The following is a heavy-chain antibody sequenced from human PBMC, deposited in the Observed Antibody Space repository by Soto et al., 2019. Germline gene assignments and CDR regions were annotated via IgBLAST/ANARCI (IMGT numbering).Heavy chain of an antibody. J-gene: IGHJ4*02. CDR3: ARDLDEAGFLSYFDY. V-gene: IGHV1-18*01. CDR2: ISAYNGNT. CDR1: GYTFTGYG. D-gene: IGHD6-19*01. Sequence: QVQLVQSGAEVKKPGASVKVSCKASGYTFTGYGISWVRQAPGQGLEWMGWISAYNGNTNYAQKLQGRVTMTTDTSTSTAYMELRSLRSDDTAVYYCARDLDEAGFLSYFDYWGQGTLVTVSS.